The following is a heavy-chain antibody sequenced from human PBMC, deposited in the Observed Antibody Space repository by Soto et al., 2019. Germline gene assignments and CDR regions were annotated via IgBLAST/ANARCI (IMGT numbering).Heavy chain of an antibody. J-gene: IGHJ4*02. CDR2: ISTYNGNT. CDR3: ARDMSALYYYDSSGRSPQFDY. Sequence: ASVKVSCKASGYTFTRSGISWVRQAPGQGLEWMGWISTYNGNTNYAQTLQGRVTMTTDTSTSTAYMELRSLRSDDTAVYYCARDMSALYYYDSSGRSPQFDYWGQGTLVTVS. CDR1: GYTFTRSG. V-gene: IGHV1-18*01. D-gene: IGHD3-22*01.